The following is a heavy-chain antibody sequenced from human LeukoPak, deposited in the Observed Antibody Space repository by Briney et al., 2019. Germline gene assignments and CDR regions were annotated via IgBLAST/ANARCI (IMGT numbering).Heavy chain of an antibody. CDR3: AKGPLRGTAAAIDY. D-gene: IGHD2-2*01. CDR1: GFTFNNYG. Sequence: GKSLRLSCAASGFTFNNYGMHWVRQAPGKGLEWVAVISYDGRNIHYPDSVKGRLTISRDISTDTLWLQMDSLRTEDTAVYYCAKGPLRGTAAAIDYWGQGALVTVSS. J-gene: IGHJ4*02. V-gene: IGHV3-30*18. CDR2: ISYDGRNI.